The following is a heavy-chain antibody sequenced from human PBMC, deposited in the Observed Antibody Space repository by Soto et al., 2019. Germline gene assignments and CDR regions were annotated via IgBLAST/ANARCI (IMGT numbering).Heavy chain of an antibody. Sequence: GASVKVSCKASGYTFTTYGISWVRQVLGQGLEWMGWNSAYNGNTNYAQKLQDRVTMTRDTSTSTAYMELRSLRSDDTAVYYCAREGQVGSTILFQYWGQGTLVTVSS. CDR1: GYTFTTYG. D-gene: IGHD1-26*01. CDR2: NSAYNGNT. CDR3: AREGQVGSTILFQY. V-gene: IGHV1-18*01. J-gene: IGHJ1*01.